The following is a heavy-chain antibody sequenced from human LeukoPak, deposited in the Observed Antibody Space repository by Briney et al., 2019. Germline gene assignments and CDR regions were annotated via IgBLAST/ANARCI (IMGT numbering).Heavy chain of an antibody. CDR3: ARGPNSNWSGLDF. Sequence: GGSLRLSCTASGFSFSGHWMHWARQLPGKGLVWVSRISPTGSTTSYADSVKGRITVSRDNAKNTLYLQVNNLRAEDTAVYYCARGPNSNWSGLDFWGQGTLLTVSS. CDR2: ISPTGSTT. V-gene: IGHV3-74*01. J-gene: IGHJ4*02. D-gene: IGHD6-6*01. CDR1: GFSFSGHW.